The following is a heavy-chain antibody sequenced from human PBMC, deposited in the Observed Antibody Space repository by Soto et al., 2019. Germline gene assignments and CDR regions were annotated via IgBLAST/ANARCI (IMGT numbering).Heavy chain of an antibody. CDR2: IIPILGIA. J-gene: IGHJ4*02. Sequence: QVQLVQSGAEVKKPGSSVKVSCKASGGTFSSYTISWVRQAPGQGLEWMGRIIPILGIANYAQKFQGRVTITADKSXXTAYMELSSLRSEDTAVYYCARDAGLAYCGGDCYSWGQGTLVTVSS. V-gene: IGHV1-69*02. CDR3: ARDAGLAYCGGDCYS. D-gene: IGHD2-21*02. CDR1: GGTFSSYT.